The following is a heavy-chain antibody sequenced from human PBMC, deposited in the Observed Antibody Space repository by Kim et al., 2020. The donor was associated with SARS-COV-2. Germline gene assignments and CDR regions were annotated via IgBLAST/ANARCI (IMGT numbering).Heavy chain of an antibody. J-gene: IGHJ4*02. CDR3: AKVTTITAPFYDY. V-gene: IGHV3-23*01. Sequence: YADAVPGRLTISRYNSKHALNLQMNSLRAEDTALYYCAKVTTITAPFYDYWGQGTLVTVSS. D-gene: IGHD4-4*01.